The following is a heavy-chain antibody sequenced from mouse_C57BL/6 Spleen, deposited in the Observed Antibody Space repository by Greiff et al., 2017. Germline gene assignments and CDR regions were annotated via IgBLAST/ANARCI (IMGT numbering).Heavy chain of an antibody. CDR1: GFNITDDY. J-gene: IGHJ1*03. CDR3: TFYGSSEGSWYFDV. CDR2: IDPEYGDT. V-gene: IGHV14-4*01. D-gene: IGHD1-1*01. Sequence: EVQRVESGAELVRPGASVKLSCTASGFNITDDYMHWVKQRPEQGLEWIGWIDPEYGDTEYASKFQGKATITADTSSNTAYLQLSSLTSEDTAVYYGTFYGSSEGSWYFDVWGTGTTVTVSS.